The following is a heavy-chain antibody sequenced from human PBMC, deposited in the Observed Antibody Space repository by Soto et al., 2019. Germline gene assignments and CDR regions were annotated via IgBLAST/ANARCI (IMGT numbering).Heavy chain of an antibody. Sequence: PSETLSLTCSVPCGSNKTGDYLWAWIRQPPGKGLECIGSVHNSGATYYIPSLNGRVTKSRDTSNNHCPLTLISLTAADTAVYYCSSIRAGAPRHSGFDSWGQGTLVTVS. D-gene: IGHD6-25*01. J-gene: IGHJ4*02. V-gene: IGHV4-39*02. CDR2: VHNSGAT. CDR3: SSIRAGAPRHSGFDS. CDR1: CGSNKTGDYL.